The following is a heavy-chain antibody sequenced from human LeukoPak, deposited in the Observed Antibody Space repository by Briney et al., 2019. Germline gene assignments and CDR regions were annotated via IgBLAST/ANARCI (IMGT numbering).Heavy chain of an antibody. CDR1: GFTFSSYS. D-gene: IGHD3-16*01. CDR3: ACSYDYVWGSDNWFDP. V-gene: IGHV3-48*04. Sequence: GGSLRLSCAASGFTFSSYSMNWVRQAPGKGLEWVSYISSSSSTIYYADSVKGRFTISRDNAKNSLYLQMNSLRAEDTAVYYCACSYDYVWGSDNWFDPWGQGTLVTVSS. CDR2: ISSSSSTI. J-gene: IGHJ5*02.